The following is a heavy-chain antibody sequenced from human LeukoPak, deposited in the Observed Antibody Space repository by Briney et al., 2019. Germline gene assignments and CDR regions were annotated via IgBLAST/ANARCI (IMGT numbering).Heavy chain of an antibody. CDR2: IGVGGTT. V-gene: IGHV3-23*01. CDR3: AKTQGYYES. J-gene: IGHJ5*02. Sequence: GGSLRLSCAASGFTFSSYGMHWVRQAPGKGLEWVSGIGVGGTTYYADSVKGRFTISRDTSKNTLYLQMNSLRAEDTAVYYCAKTQGYYESWGQGTLVTVSS. D-gene: IGHD3-22*01. CDR1: GFTFSSYG.